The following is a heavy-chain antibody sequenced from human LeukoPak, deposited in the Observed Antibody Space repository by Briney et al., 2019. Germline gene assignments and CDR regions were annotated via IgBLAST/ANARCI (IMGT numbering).Heavy chain of an antibody. CDR1: GFTFSSYW. J-gene: IGHJ4*02. V-gene: IGHV3-74*01. CDR2: INSDGSST. CDR3: ASQSPGY. Sequence: GGSLRLSCAASGFTFSSYWMHWVRQAPGKGLVWVSRINSDGSSTTYVDSVKGRFTISRDNAKNTVYLQMNSLRAEDTAVYHCASQSPGYWGQGTLVTVSS.